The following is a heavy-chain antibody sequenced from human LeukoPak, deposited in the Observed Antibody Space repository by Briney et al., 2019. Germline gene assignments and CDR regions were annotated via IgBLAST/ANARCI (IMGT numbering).Heavy chain of an antibody. CDR2: IWYDGSNK. J-gene: IGHJ4*02. Sequence: PGGSLRLSCAASGFTFGSYGMHWVRQAPGKGLEWVAVIWYDGSNKYYADSVKGRFTISRDNSKNTLYLQMNSLRAEDTAVYYCARADYYDSSGYYDYWGQGTLVTVSS. D-gene: IGHD3-22*01. V-gene: IGHV3-33*01. CDR3: ARADYYDSSGYYDY. CDR1: GFTFGSYG.